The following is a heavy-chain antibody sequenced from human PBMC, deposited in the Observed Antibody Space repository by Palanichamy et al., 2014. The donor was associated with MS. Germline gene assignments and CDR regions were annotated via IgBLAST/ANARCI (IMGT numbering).Heavy chain of an antibody. V-gene: IGHV3-33*01. CDR1: GFIFNTYG. Sequence: QVQLVQSGGGVVQPGGSLRLSCAASGFIFNTYGMHWVRQAPDKGLEWVAVTWYDGRDEGYVASVKGRFIISRDNSKNTVYLQMNNLRAEDTALYYCARDRIRIWSYVGDFDYWGQGSLVTVSS. CDR2: TWYDGRDE. J-gene: IGHJ4*02. CDR3: ARDRIRIWSYVGDFDY. D-gene: IGHD3-3*01.